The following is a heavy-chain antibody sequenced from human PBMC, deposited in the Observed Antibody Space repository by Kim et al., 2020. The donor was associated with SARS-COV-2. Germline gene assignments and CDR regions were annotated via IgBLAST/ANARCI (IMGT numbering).Heavy chain of an antibody. Sequence: GGSLRLSCAASGFTFTGYPMTWVRQAPAKGLEWVSTIRTTGRQTYYADSVKGRFTISTDDSKNTLYLQLNSLRADDTAVYYCAKEGGDYGDSAFDLWGQGIMVTVSS. D-gene: IGHD4-17*01. J-gene: IGHJ3*01. CDR3: AKEGGDYGDSAFDL. CDR2: IRTTGRQT. V-gene: IGHV3-23*01. CDR1: GFTFTGYP.